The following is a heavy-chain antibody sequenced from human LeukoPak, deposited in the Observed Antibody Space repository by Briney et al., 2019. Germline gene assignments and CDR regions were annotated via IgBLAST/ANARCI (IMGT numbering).Heavy chain of an antibody. CDR1: GFTFSSYG. CDR3: AKTYISSRAHYYYYYYMDV. Sequence: GGTLRLSCAASGFTFSSYGMNWVRQAPGKGLEWVSGISGSGGSPYYADSVKGRFTISRDSSKNTLYLQMNSLRAEDTAVYYCAKTYISSRAHYYYYYYMDVWGKGTTVTISS. V-gene: IGHV3-23*01. D-gene: IGHD6-13*01. J-gene: IGHJ6*03. CDR2: ISGSGGSP.